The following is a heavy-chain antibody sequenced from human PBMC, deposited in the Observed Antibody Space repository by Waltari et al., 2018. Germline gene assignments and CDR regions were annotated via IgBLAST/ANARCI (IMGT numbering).Heavy chain of an antibody. V-gene: IGHV3-21*01. D-gene: IGHD3-3*01. CDR2: IDSTGTYI. CDR1: GFTFKRFA. Sequence: EVQLVESGGGLVKPGGSLRLSCAASGFTFKRFAMNWVRQAPGKGLGGVAAIDSTGTYIYYTDSVKGRFTISRDDAKDSLFLQMSSLRVEDTAMYYCARDDFWSGYPYLFDYWGQGTLVTVSS. CDR3: ARDDFWSGYPYLFDY. J-gene: IGHJ4*02.